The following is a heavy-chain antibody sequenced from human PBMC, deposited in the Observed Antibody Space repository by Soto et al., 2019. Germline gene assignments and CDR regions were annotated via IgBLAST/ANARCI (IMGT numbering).Heavy chain of an antibody. CDR1: GGSISSYY. V-gene: IGHV4-59*12. Sequence: SETLSLTCTVSGGSISSYYWSWIRQPPGKGLEWIGYIYYSGSTNYNPPLKSRVTISVDTSKNQFSLKLSSVTAADTAVYYCASRASAYSSGWYWFDPWGQGTLVTVSS. CDR2: IYYSGST. CDR3: ASRASAYSSGWYWFDP. D-gene: IGHD6-19*01. J-gene: IGHJ5*02.